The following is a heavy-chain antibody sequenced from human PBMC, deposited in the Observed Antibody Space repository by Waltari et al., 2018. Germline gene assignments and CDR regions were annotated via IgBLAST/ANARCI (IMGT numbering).Heavy chain of an antibody. D-gene: IGHD3-16*02. CDR3: ARHPNYVWGSYRSGGNDAFDI. V-gene: IGHV5-51*01. Sequence: EVQLVQSGAEVKKPGESLKISCKGSGYSFTSYWIGWVRQMPGKGLEWMGISYPGDSDTRYSPSFQGQVTISADKSISTAYLQWSGLKASDTAMYYCARHPNYVWGSYRSGGNDAFDIWGQGTMVTVSS. CDR2: SYPGDSDT. J-gene: IGHJ3*02. CDR1: GYSFTSYW.